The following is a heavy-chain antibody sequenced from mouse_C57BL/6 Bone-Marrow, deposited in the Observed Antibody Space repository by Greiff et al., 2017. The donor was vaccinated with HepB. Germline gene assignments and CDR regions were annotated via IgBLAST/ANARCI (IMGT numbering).Heavy chain of an antibody. CDR1: GYTFTDYE. D-gene: IGHD2-1*01. CDR3: TSPYGNPSGY. J-gene: IGHJ4*01. CDR2: IDPETGGT. Sequence: QVQLQQSGAELVRPGASVTLSCKASGYTFTDYEMHWVKQTPVHGLEWIGAIDPETGGTAYNQKFKGKARLTADKSSSTAYMELRSLTSEDSTVYYCTSPYGNPSGYWGQGTSVTVSS. V-gene: IGHV1-15*01.